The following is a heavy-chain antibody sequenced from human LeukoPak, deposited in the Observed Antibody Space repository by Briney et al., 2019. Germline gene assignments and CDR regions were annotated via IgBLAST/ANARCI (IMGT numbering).Heavy chain of an antibody. Sequence: GGSLRLSCAASGFTVSTNYMTWVRQAPGKGLEWVSVIYGGGSTFYADSVKGRFTISRDNSKNTLHLQMNSLRAEDTAVYYCARAPGPSRTSGAPGDWGQGTLLTVSS. CDR2: IYGGGST. J-gene: IGHJ4*02. V-gene: IGHV3-53*01. CDR1: GFTVSTNY. D-gene: IGHD2-8*01. CDR3: ARAPGPSRTSGAPGD.